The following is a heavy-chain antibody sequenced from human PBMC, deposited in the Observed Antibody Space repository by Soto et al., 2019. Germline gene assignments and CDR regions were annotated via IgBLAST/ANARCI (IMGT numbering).Heavy chain of an antibody. V-gene: IGHV4-34*01. CDR1: GVPFSGYY. CDR2: INHRGNT. CDR3: ANLIVFHSSYYHDY. D-gene: IGHD1-26*01. Sequence: PSETLSLTCAVYGVPFSGYYWSWIRQSPGKGLEWIGEINHRGNTNYNPSLKSRVTMLVDTSKNQFSPSLSSATAADTAVYYCANLIVFHSSYYHDYWGHGSLVT. J-gene: IGHJ4*01.